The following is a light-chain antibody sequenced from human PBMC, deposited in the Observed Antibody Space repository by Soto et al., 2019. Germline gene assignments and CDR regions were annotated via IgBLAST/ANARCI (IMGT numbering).Light chain of an antibody. CDR3: QQYNNWPPMYT. CDR2: DAS. V-gene: IGKV3-15*01. CDR1: QIVSSN. Sequence: EIVMTQSPATLSVSPGERATVSCRASQIVSSNVAWYQQKAGQAPRLLINDASTRATGIPARFSGSGSGTEFTLTISSLQSEDFAVYYCQQYNNWPPMYTFGQGTKLEIK. J-gene: IGKJ2*01.